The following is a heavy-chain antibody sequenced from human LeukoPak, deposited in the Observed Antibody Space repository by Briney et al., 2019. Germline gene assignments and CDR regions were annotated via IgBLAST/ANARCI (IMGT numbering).Heavy chain of an antibody. V-gene: IGHV6-1*01. CDR3: ARGGQGDGYSADEAFDL. CDR1: GDSVSSNSS. D-gene: IGHD5-18*01. J-gene: IGHJ3*01. CDR2: TYYRSKWYN. Sequence: SQTLPLTCAISGDSVSSNSSWNWIRQSPSRGLEWLGRTYYRSKWYNDYVVSVKSRININPDTSKNQFSLQLNSVTPEDTAVYYCARGGQGDGYSADEAFDLWGQGTMVTVS.